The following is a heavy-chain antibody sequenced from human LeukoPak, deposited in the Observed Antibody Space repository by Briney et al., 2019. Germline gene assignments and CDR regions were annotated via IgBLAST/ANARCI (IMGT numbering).Heavy chain of an antibody. CDR3: ATVLVYSSYLFDP. V-gene: IGHV1-24*01. Sequence: ASVKVSCRVSGYTLPELSMHGVRQAPGKGLEWMGGFDPEDGETIYAQKFQGRVTMTEDTSTDTAYMELSSLRSEDTAVYYCATVLVYSSYLFDPWGQGTLVTVSS. D-gene: IGHD6-6*01. CDR1: GYTLPELS. J-gene: IGHJ5*02. CDR2: FDPEDGET.